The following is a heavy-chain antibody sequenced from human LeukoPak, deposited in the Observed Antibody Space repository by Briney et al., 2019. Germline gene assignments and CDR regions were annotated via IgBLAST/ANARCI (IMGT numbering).Heavy chain of an antibody. J-gene: IGHJ4*02. CDR1: GYIFTSYD. V-gene: IGHV1-8*01. D-gene: IGHD1-26*01. CDR2: MNPNSGNT. Sequence: GASVKVSCKASGYIFTSYDINWVRQATGQGLEWMGWMNPNSGNTGYAQKFQGRVTMTRNTSISTAYMELSSLRSEDTAVYYCARGRELEGAYYFDYWGQRTLVTVSS. CDR3: ARGRELEGAYYFDY.